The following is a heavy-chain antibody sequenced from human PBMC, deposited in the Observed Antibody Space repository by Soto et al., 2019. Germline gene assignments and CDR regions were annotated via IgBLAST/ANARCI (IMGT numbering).Heavy chain of an antibody. Sequence: EVQLVQSGAEVKKPGESLKISCKGSGYSFTSYWIGWVRQMPGKGLEWMGIIYPGDSDTKYSPSFQGQVTISADKSISTAYLQWSSLKASYSAMYYCARRIREKATPGYWFDPWGQGTLVTVSS. CDR2: IYPGDSDT. J-gene: IGHJ5*02. CDR1: GYSFTSYW. V-gene: IGHV5-51*01. D-gene: IGHD5-12*01. CDR3: ARRIREKATPGYWFDP.